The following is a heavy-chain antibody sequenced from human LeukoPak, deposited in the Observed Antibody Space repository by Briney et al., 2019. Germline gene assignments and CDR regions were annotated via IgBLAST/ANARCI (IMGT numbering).Heavy chain of an antibody. Sequence: GGSLRLSCTVSGFTVSSNSMSWVRQAPGKGLEWVSAISGSGGSTYYADSVKGRFTISRDNSKNTLYLQMNSLRAEDTAVYYCAGETYGAAAVLSRRYYFDYWGQGTLVTVSS. V-gene: IGHV3-23*01. J-gene: IGHJ4*02. CDR1: GFTVSSNS. CDR2: ISGSGGST. D-gene: IGHD6-13*01. CDR3: AGETYGAAAVLSRRYYFDY.